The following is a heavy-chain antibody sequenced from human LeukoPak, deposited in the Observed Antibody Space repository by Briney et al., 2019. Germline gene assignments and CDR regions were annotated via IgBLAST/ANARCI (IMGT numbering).Heavy chain of an antibody. Sequence: QPEGSLSLSCAASGFTLSGVSMSWVRQAPGKGLEWVANIKQDGSEKSSVDSVKGRFTISRDNAKNSLYLQMNSLRAEDTAVYYYATRYCSSTSCSLGLGFNYYYMDVWGKGTTVTVSS. D-gene: IGHD2-2*01. CDR2: IKQDGSEK. CDR3: ATRYCSSTSCSLGLGFNYYYMDV. J-gene: IGHJ6*03. CDR1: GFTLSGVS. V-gene: IGHV3-7*03.